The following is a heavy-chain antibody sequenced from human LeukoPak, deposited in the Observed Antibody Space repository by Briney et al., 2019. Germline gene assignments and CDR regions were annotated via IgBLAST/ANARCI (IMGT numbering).Heavy chain of an antibody. D-gene: IGHD1-26*01. V-gene: IGHV3-21*01. CDR3: ARDLVELADY. J-gene: IGHJ4*02. Sequence: GGSLRLSCAASGFTFSSYSMNWVRQAPGKGLEWVSSISSSSSYIYYADSVKGRFTISRDNAKNSLYLQMNSLRAGDTAVYYCARDLVELADYWGQGTLVTVSS. CDR1: GFTFSSYS. CDR2: ISSSSSYI.